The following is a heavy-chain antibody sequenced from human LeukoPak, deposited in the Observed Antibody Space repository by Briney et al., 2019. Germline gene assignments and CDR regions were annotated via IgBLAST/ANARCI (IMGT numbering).Heavy chain of an antibody. CDR1: GYTFTSYG. CDR3: AREYNWNDRGDAFDI. CDR2: ISAYNDNT. D-gene: IGHD1-1*01. J-gene: IGHJ3*02. Sequence: GASVKVSCKASGYTFTSYGISWVRQAPGQGLEGMGWISAYNDNTNYAQKLQGRVTMTTDTSTSTAYMELRSLRSDDTAVYYCAREYNWNDRGDAFDIWGQGTMVTVSS. V-gene: IGHV1-18*01.